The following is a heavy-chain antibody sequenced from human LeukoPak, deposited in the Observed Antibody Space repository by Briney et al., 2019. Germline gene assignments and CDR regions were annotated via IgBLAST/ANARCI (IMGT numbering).Heavy chain of an antibody. D-gene: IGHD3-10*01. J-gene: IGHJ5*02. Sequence: SETLSLTCTVSGGSISSYYWGWLRQPPGKGLEWIGSIYYSGSTYYNPSLKSLVTISVDTSKNQFSLKLSSVTAADTAVYSCPTGRSTVGTMVRGVPRKTRWFHHWGQATLVTVSS. CDR3: PTGRSTVGTMVRGVPRKTRWFHH. V-gene: IGHV4-39*07. CDR2: IYYSGST. CDR1: GGSISSYY.